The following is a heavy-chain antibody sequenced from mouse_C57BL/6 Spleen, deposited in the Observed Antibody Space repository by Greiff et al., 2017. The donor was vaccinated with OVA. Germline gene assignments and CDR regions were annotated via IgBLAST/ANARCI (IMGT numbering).Heavy chain of an antibody. CDR3: ARAPNWDNAMDY. CDR2: IYPGDGDT. D-gene: IGHD4-1*01. J-gene: IGHJ4*01. Sequence: QVQLQQSGPELVKPGASVKISCKASGYAFSSSWMNWVKQRPGKGLEWIGRIYPGDGDTNYNGKFKGKATLTADKSSSTAYMQLSSLTSEDSAVYFCARAPNWDNAMDYWGQGTSVTGSS. V-gene: IGHV1-82*01. CDR1: GYAFSSSW.